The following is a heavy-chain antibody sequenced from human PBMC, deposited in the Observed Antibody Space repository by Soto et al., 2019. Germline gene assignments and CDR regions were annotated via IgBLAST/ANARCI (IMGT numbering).Heavy chain of an antibody. J-gene: IGHJ4*02. Sequence: QVQLQESGPGLVKPSGTLSLTCAVSGGAISSSSWWTWVRQSPGKGLEWIGEIFESVATNYNPSLKSRRTMSVDKSKNQFSRSLSSLTAADTAVYFCTTSHAGELNNWGQGTLVTVSS. D-gene: IGHD1-7*01. V-gene: IGHV4-4*02. CDR1: GGAISSSSW. CDR2: IFESVAT. CDR3: TTSHAGELNN.